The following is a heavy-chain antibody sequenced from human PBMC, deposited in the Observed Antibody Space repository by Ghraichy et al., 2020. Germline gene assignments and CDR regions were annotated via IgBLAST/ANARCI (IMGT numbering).Heavy chain of an antibody. CDR1: GFTFSSYA. D-gene: IGHD3-10*01. CDR2: ISVSGDNT. V-gene: IGHV3-23*01. CDR3: VKTGRADITMVRGVIKGGAYFDY. Sequence: GGSLRLSCAASGFTFSSYAMSWVRQAPGKGLEWVSAISVSGDNTYYADSVKGRFTISRDNSKNTLYLQMNSLRAEDTAIYYCVKTGRADITMVRGVIKGGAYFDYWGQGTLVTVSS. J-gene: IGHJ4*02.